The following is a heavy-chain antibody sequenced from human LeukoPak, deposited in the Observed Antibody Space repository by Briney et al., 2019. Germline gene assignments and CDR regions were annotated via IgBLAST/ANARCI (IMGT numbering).Heavy chain of an antibody. CDR1: GGSISSYY. CDR2: IYYSGST. CDR3: ATITIFGVVPY. D-gene: IGHD3-3*01. J-gene: IGHJ4*02. V-gene: IGHV4-59*01. Sequence: SSETLSLTCTVSGGSISSYYWSWIRQPPGKGLEWIGYIYYSGSTNYNPSLKSRVTISVDTSKNQFSLKLSSVTAADTAVYYCATITIFGVVPYWGQGTLVTVSS.